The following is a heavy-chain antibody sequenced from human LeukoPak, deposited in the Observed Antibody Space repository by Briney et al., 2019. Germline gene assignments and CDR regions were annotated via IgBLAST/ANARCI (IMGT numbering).Heavy chain of an antibody. CDR3: ARDRVRGATIERYYYYYMDV. J-gene: IGHJ6*03. V-gene: IGHV3-48*03. CDR2: ISSSGSTI. Sequence: GGSLRLSCAASGFTFSSYEMNWVRQAPGKGLEWVSYISSSGSTIYYADSVKGRFTISRDNAKNSLYLQMNSLRVEDTAVYYCARDRVRGATIERYYYYYMDVWGKGTTVTISS. D-gene: IGHD5-24*01. CDR1: GFTFSSYE.